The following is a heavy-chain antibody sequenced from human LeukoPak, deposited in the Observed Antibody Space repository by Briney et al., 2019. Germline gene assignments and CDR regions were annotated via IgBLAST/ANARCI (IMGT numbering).Heavy chain of an antibody. CDR1: GGSISSGGYY. V-gene: IGHV4-30-2*01. CDR2: IYHSGST. J-gene: IGHJ4*02. D-gene: IGHD3-10*01. CDR3: ARDTSIPTIGGFGELLY. Sequence: SETLSLTCTVSGGSISSGGYYWSWIRQPPGKGLEWIGYIYHSGSTYYNPSLKSRVTISVDRSKNQFSLKLSSVTAADTAVYYCARDTSIPTIGGFGELLYWGQGTLVTVSS.